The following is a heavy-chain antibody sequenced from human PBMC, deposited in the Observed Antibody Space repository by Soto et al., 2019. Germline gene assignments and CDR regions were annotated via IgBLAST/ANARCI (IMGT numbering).Heavy chain of an antibody. D-gene: IGHD4-17*01. V-gene: IGHV4-39*01. CDR2: VYYRGRS. Sequence: PSETLSLTCTVSGGSVTNSSYYWGWIRQSPGKGLEWIGSVYYRGRSYSKSSVKSRVTISVDTSKNRFSLSLNSVTALDTAVYFCVSQRTTVPTQAYFDYWGPGALVTVSS. J-gene: IGHJ4*02. CDR3: VSQRTTVPTQAYFDY. CDR1: GGSVTNSSYY.